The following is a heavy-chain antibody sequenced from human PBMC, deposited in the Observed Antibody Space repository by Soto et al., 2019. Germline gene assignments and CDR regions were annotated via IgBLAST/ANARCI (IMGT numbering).Heavy chain of an antibody. CDR3: ARDGGNYGDDDY. V-gene: IGHV1-46*01. CDR2: ISPSGDRT. D-gene: IGHD4-17*01. CDR1: GYTFTDYH. Sequence: ASVKVSCKASGYTFTDYHMDWVRQAPGQGLEWMGKISPSGDRTWYAQKFRGRVTMTRDTSTSTDYMELSSLRSEDTALYYCARDGGNYGDDDYWGQGTLVT. J-gene: IGHJ4*02.